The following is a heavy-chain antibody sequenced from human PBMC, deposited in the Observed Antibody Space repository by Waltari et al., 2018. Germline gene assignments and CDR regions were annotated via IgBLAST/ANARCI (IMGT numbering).Heavy chain of an antibody. D-gene: IGHD2-15*01. CDR1: GFTFSSYA. CDR3: ARDGGIPGYYYGMDV. V-gene: IGHV3-30-3*01. J-gene: IGHJ6*02. CDR2: ISYDGSNK. Sequence: QVQLVESGGGVVQPGRSLRLSCAASGFTFSSYAMHWVRQAPGKGLEWVAVISYDGSNKYYADSVKGRVTISRDNSKNTLYLQMNSLRAEDTAVYYCARDGGIPGYYYGMDVWGQGTTVTVSS.